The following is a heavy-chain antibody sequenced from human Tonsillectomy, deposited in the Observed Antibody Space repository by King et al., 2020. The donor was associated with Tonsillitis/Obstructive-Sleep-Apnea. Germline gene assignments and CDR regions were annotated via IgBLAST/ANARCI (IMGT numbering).Heavy chain of an antibody. J-gene: IGHJ6*02. V-gene: IGHV3-30*18. CDR2: ISHDASNK. CDR1: GFTLSNYG. CDR3: AKDLDFWSGYYYYSYGMDV. Sequence: VQLVESGGGVVQPGRSLRLSCAASGFTLSNYGMYWVRQAPGKGLEWVAVISHDASNKYYADSVKGRFTISRDNSKNTLYLQMNSLRDEATALYYCAKDLDFWSGYYYYSYGMDVWGQGTTVTVSS. D-gene: IGHD3-3*01.